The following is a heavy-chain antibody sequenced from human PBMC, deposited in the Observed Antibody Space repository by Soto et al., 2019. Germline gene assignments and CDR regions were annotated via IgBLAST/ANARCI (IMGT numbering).Heavy chain of an antibody. CDR3: ARALYSYGHSSYYGMDV. CDR2: IYYSGST. Sequence: QVQLQESGPGLVKPSQTLSLTCTVSGGSISSGDYYWSWIRQPPGKGLEWIGYIYYSGSTYYNPSLKSRVTISVDTSKTQFSLKLSSVTAADTAVYYCARALYSYGHSSYYGMDVWGQGTTVTVSS. J-gene: IGHJ6*02. D-gene: IGHD5-18*01. V-gene: IGHV4-30-4*01. CDR1: GGSISSGDYY.